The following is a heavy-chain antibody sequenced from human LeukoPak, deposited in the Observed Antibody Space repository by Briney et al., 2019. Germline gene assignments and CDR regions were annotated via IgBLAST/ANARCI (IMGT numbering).Heavy chain of an antibody. CDR2: ISYDGSNK. V-gene: IGHV3-30*18. D-gene: IGHD6-19*01. J-gene: IGHJ6*03. CDR1: GFTFSSYG. CDR3: AKDGSSGWYYYYYYMDV. Sequence: GGSLRLSCAASGFTFSSYGMHWVRQAPGKGLEWVAVISYDGSNKYYADSVKGRFTISRDNSKNTLYLQMNSLRAEDTAVYYCAKDGSSGWYYYYYYMDVWGKGTTVTVSS.